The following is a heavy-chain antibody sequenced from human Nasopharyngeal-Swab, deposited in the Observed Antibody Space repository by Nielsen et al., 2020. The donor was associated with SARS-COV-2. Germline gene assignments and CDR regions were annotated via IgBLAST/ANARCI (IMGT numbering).Heavy chain of an antibody. V-gene: IGHV3-7*03. CDR3: ARGLRFLEWLFDY. D-gene: IGHD3-3*01. CDR2: IKQDGSEK. Sequence: GESLKISCAASGFTFSSYWMSWVRQAPGKGLEWVANIKQDGSEKYYVDSVKGRFTISRDNAKNSLYLQMNSLRAEDTAVYYCARGLRFLEWLFDYWGQGTLVTVSS. J-gene: IGHJ4*02. CDR1: GFTFSSYW.